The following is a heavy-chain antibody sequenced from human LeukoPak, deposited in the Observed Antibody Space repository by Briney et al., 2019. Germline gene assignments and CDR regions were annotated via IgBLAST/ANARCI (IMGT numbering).Heavy chain of an antibody. J-gene: IGHJ4*02. Sequence: SETLSLTCTVSGGSIGSYYWNWIRQAPGKGLGWIGYIHYSGSTNHNSSLKSRVTLSVDTSRNQYSLKLSSVTAADTAVYYCARDISPGRTGYYSYWGQGTLVTVSS. D-gene: IGHD3/OR15-3a*01. CDR2: IHYSGST. CDR1: GGSIGSYY. V-gene: IGHV4-59*01. CDR3: ARDISPGRTGYYSY.